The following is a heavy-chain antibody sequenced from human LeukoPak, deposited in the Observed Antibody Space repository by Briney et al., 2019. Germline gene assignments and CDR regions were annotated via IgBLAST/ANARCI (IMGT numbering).Heavy chain of an antibody. D-gene: IGHD5-18*01. CDR2: INPNSGGT. J-gene: IGHJ4*02. CDR1: GYTFTGYY. CDR3: APTHAFGYHFDY. Sequence: ASVKVSCKASGYTFTGYYMHWVRQAPGQGLEWMGWINPNSGGTNYALKFQGKVTMTRDTSISTAYMELSRLRSDDTAVYYCAPTHAFGYHFDYWGQGTLVTVSS. V-gene: IGHV1-2*02.